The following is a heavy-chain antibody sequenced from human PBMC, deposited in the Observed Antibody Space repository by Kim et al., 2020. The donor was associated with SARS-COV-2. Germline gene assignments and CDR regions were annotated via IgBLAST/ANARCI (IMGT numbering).Heavy chain of an antibody. D-gene: IGHD2-15*01. Sequence: YAQKLQGRVTMTTDTSTSTAYMELRSLRSDDTAVYYCARDPGIWRDAFDIWGQGTMVTVSS. CDR3: ARDPGIWRDAFDI. V-gene: IGHV1-18*01. J-gene: IGHJ3*02.